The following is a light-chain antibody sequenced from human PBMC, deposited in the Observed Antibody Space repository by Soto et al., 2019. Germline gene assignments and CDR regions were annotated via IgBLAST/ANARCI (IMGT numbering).Light chain of an antibody. Sequence: QSALTQPASVSGSPGQSITISCTGTSSDVGGYNYVSWYQQHPGKAPKRMIYDVSNRPSGVSNRFSGSKSGNTASLTIAGLQAEDEAYYYSRSYTTSSTLLDVFGTGTK. J-gene: IGLJ1*01. CDR2: DVS. V-gene: IGLV2-14*01. CDR1: SSDVGGYNY. CDR3: RSYTTSSTLLDV.